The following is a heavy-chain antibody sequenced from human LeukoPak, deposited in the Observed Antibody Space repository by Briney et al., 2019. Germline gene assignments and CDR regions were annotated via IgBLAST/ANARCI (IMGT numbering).Heavy chain of an antibody. CDR2: ISSSSSHT. V-gene: IGHV3-11*06. J-gene: IGHJ4*02. D-gene: IGHD6-13*01. Sequence: TGGSLRLSCAASGFTFSDFYMNWIRQAPGKGPEWISFISSSSSHTNYADSVKGRFTISRDNAKSSLYLQINSLRDEDTGVYYCARDDHSSSWFGVDYWGQGTLVTVSP. CDR1: GFTFSDFY. CDR3: ARDDHSSSWFGVDY.